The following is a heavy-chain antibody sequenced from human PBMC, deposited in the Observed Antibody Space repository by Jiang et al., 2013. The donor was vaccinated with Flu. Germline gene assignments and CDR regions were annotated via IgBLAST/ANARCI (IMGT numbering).Heavy chain of an antibody. Sequence: SGAEVKKPGASVKVSCKASGYTFTSYSMHWVRQAPGQGLEWMGMINPSGGSTSYAQKFQGRVTMTRDTSLSTAYMELSRLRFDDTAVYYCARDHERGSGYSLDYWGQGTLVTVSS. CDR3: ARDHERGSGYSLDY. CDR1: GYTFTSYS. J-gene: IGHJ4*02. V-gene: IGHV1-46*01. CDR2: INPSGGST. D-gene: IGHD3-22*01.